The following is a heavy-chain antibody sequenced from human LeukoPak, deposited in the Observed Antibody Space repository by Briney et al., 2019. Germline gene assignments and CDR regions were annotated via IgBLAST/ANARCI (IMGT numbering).Heavy chain of an antibody. Sequence: SVKVSCKASGGTFISYTISWVRQAPGQGLEWMGRIIPILGIANYAQKFQGRVTITADKSTSTAYMELSSLRSEDTAVYYCARGGYYDSSGYLDALDIWGQGTMVTVSS. CDR3: ARGGYYDSSGYLDALDI. CDR2: IIPILGIA. V-gene: IGHV1-69*02. J-gene: IGHJ3*02. D-gene: IGHD3-22*01. CDR1: GGTFISYT.